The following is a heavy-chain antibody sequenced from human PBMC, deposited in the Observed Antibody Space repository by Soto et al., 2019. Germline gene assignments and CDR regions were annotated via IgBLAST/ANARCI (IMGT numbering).Heavy chain of an antibody. CDR2: IYWNDDQ. Sequence: QITLKESGPSLVKPTQTLPLTCTFSGFSLRTRGVAVGWIRQPPGKALEWLALIYWNDDQRYSPSLESRLTRTKDTSKNQVVLTMTNMDPVDTAPYYCVHSAIRDAFDVWGQGTMVTVSS. V-gene: IGHV2-5*01. CDR1: GFSLRTRGVA. J-gene: IGHJ3*01. CDR3: VHSAIRDAFDV.